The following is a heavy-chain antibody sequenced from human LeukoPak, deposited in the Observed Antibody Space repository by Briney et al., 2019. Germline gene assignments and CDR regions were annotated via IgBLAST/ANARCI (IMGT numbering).Heavy chain of an antibody. J-gene: IGHJ5*02. Sequence: SETLSLTCTVSGVSITNYYWSWIRQPPGKGLEWIGYIYYSGSTNYNPSLKSRVTILVDTSKHQFSLKLSSATAADTGLYYCAALFGSGKKWFDPWGQGTLVTVSS. CDR3: AALFGSGKKWFDP. CDR1: GVSITNYY. V-gene: IGHV4-59*01. D-gene: IGHD3-10*01. CDR2: IYYSGST.